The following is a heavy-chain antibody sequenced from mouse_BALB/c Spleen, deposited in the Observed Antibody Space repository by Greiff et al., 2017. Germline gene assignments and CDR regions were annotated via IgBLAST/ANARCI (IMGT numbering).Heavy chain of an antibody. CDR3: ARCYYGNYGPLDY. CDR1: GYTFTSYW. V-gene: IGHV1-7*01. J-gene: IGHJ2*01. D-gene: IGHD2-1*01. CDR2: INPSTGYT. Sequence: QVQLKESGAELAKPGASVKMSCKASGYTFTSYWMHWVKQRPGQGLEWIGYINPSTGYTEYKQKFKDKATLTADKSSSTAYMQLSSLTSEDSAVYYCARCYYGNYGPLDYWGQGTTLTVSS.